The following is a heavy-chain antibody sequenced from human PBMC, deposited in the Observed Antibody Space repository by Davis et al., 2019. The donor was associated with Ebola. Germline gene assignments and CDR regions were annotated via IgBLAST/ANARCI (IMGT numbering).Heavy chain of an antibody. D-gene: IGHD4-23*01. CDR3: AKDRYGGNSGPQAFDI. CDR2: ISWNSGSI. CDR1: GFTFDDYA. V-gene: IGHV3-9*01. Sequence: PGGSLRLSCAASGFTFDDYAMHWVRQAPGKGLEWVSGISWNSGSIGYADSVKGRFTISRDNAKNSLYLQMNRLRAEDTAVYYCAKDRYGGNSGPQAFDIWGQGTMVTVSS. J-gene: IGHJ3*02.